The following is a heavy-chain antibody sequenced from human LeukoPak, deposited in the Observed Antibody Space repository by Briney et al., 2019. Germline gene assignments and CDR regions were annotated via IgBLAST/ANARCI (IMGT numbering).Heavy chain of an antibody. Sequence: SETLSPTCTVSGGSVSSGSYYWSWIRQPPGKGLEWIGYIYYSGSTNYNPSLKSRVTISVDTSKNQFSLKLSSVTAADTAVYYCARSHLWFGELLNYFDYWGQGTLVTVSS. D-gene: IGHD3-10*01. J-gene: IGHJ4*02. V-gene: IGHV4-61*01. CDR3: ARSHLWFGELLNYFDY. CDR1: GGSVSSGSYY. CDR2: IYYSGST.